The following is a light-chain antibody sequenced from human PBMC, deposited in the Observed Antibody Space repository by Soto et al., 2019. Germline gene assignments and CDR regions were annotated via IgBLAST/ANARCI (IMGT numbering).Light chain of an antibody. CDR3: QQSYSFPLT. V-gene: IGKV1-39*01. Sequence: DIQMTQSPSSLSASVGDRVTITCRASQSISSYLNWHQQKPGKAPKFLIYAASSLQSGVPSRFSGSGSGTDFTLTISSLQPEDYATYYCQQSYSFPLTFGGGTKVEIK. CDR1: QSISSY. J-gene: IGKJ4*01. CDR2: AAS.